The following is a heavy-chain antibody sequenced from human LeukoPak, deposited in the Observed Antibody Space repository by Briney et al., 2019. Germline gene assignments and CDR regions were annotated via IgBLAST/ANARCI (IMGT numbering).Heavy chain of an antibody. CDR2: ISSSGSNI. J-gene: IGHJ4*02. V-gene: IGHV3-21*04. CDR1: GFIFTSYG. Sequence: GGSLRLSCTASGFIFTSYGMNWVRQAPGKGLGWVSYISSSGSNIFYADSVKGRFTISRDQAKDSVFLQMNSLRAEDTALYFCARDAVMGATPFYFDSWGQGALVTVSS. CDR3: ARDAVMGATPFYFDS. D-gene: IGHD2-15*01.